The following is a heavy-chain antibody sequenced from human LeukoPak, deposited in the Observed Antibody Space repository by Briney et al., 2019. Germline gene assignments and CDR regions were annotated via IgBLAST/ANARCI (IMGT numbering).Heavy chain of an antibody. V-gene: IGHV1-69*05. CDR2: IIPIFGTA. D-gene: IGHD6-6*01. Sequence: SVKVSCKASGGTFSSYAISWVRQAPGQGLEWMGGIIPIFGTANYAQTFPGRVTTTTDESTSTAYMELSSLRSEDTAVYYCARDIEYSSPRTGGWFDPWGQGTLVTVSS. CDR1: GGTFSSYA. J-gene: IGHJ5*02. CDR3: ARDIEYSSPRTGGWFDP.